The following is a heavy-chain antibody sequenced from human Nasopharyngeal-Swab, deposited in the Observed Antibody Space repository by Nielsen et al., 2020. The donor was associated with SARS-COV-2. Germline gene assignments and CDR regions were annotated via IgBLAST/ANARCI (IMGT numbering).Heavy chain of an antibody. CDR3: ARDRRGEENYFDY. CDR2: INAGNGNT. Sequence: ASVQVSCKASGYTFTSYAMHWVRQAPGQRLEWMGWINAGNGNTKYSQKFQGRVTITRDTSASTAYMELSSLRSEDTAVYYCARDRRGEENYFDYWGQGTLVTVSS. V-gene: IGHV1-3*01. CDR1: GYTFTSYA. D-gene: IGHD2-21*01. J-gene: IGHJ4*02.